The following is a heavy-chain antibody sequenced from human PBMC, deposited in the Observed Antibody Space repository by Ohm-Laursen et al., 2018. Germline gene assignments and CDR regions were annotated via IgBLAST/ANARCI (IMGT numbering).Heavy chain of an antibody. CDR1: GFSLSTSGMC. Sequence: TQTLTLTCTFSGFSLSTSGMCVSWIRQPPGKALEWLARIDWDDDKFYSTSLKTRLTHSKDTSKNQVVLTVTNMDPVDTATYYWARIRRYSSSWFYFDYWGQGTLVTVSS. V-gene: IGHV2-70*16. D-gene: IGHD6-13*01. CDR3: ARIRRYSSSWFYFDY. J-gene: IGHJ4*02. CDR2: IDWDDDK.